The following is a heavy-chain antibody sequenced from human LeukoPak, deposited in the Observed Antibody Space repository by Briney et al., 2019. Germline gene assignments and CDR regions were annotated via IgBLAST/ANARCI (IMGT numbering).Heavy chain of an antibody. V-gene: IGHV4-39*07. CDR2: IYYSGST. J-gene: IGHJ3*02. D-gene: IGHD2-8*01. CDR3: ARDIVLMVYAITSDAFDI. CDR1: GGSISSSSYY. Sequence: PSETLSLTCTVSGGSISSSSYYWGWIRQPPGKGLEWIGSIYYSGSTYYNPSLKSRVTISVDTSKNQFSLKLSSVTAADTAVYYCARDIVLMVYAITSDAFDIWGQGTMVTVSS.